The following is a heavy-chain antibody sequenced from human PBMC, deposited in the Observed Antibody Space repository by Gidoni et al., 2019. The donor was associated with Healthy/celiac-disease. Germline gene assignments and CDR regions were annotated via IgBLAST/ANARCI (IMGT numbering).Heavy chain of an antibody. V-gene: IGHV3-53*01. D-gene: IGHD1-26*01. CDR3: ARDNSGSYPY. CDR1: GFTVSSNY. Sequence: EVQLVESGGGVIQPGGSLRPSCAASGFTVSSNYMSWVRQAPGKGLEWVSVIYSGGSTYYADSVKGRFTISRDNSKNTLYLQMNSLRAEDTAVYYCARDNSGSYPYWGQGTLVTVSS. J-gene: IGHJ4*02. CDR2: IYSGGST.